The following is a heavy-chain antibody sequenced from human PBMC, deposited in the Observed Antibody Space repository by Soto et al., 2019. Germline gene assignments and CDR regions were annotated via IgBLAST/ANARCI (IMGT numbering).Heavy chain of an antibody. CDR1: GFSLSTGGVG. J-gene: IGHJ6*02. Sequence: QITLKESGPAPVKPTQTLTLTCTISGFSLSTGGVGVGWIRQPPGKALEWLALIYWDDDKRYSPSLRSRLTITKDTSKNQVVLTMTNIDPVDTATYYCAHSRCGGDCLQSYSSHYYYGMDVWGQGTTVTVSS. V-gene: IGHV2-5*02. CDR3: AHSRCGGDCLQSYSSHYYYGMDV. D-gene: IGHD2-21*02. CDR2: IYWDDDK.